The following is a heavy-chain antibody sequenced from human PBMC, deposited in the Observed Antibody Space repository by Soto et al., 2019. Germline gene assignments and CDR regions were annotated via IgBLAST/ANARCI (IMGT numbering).Heavy chain of an antibody. CDR2: IYYSGST. CDR3: ASRWGRYSSSWYIDY. Sequence: SETLSLTCTVSGGSISSSSYYWGWIRQPPGKGLEWIGSIYYSGSTYYNPSLKSRVTISVDTSKNQFSLKLSSVTAADTAVYYCASRWGRYSSSWYIDYWGQGTLVTVSS. J-gene: IGHJ4*02. D-gene: IGHD6-13*01. CDR1: GGSISSSSYY. V-gene: IGHV4-39*01.